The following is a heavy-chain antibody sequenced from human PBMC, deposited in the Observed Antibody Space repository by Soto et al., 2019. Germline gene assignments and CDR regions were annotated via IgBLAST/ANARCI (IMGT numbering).Heavy chain of an antibody. D-gene: IGHD1-26*01. Sequence: PSETLSLTCTVSGGSISSYYWSWIRQPPGKGLEWIGYIYYSGSTNYNPSLKSRFTISVDRSKNHFSLKLSSVTAADTAVYYCARRYGGNFDYWGQGTLVTVSS. J-gene: IGHJ4*02. CDR2: IYYSGST. V-gene: IGHV4-59*01. CDR3: ARRYGGNFDY. CDR1: GGSISSYY.